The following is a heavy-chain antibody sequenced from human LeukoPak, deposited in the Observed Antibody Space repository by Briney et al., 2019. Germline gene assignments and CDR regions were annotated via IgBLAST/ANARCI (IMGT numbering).Heavy chain of an antibody. CDR1: GFTFSSYA. D-gene: IGHD4-17*01. V-gene: IGHV3-23*01. CDR3: AKSFGGTTVTTGY. J-gene: IGHJ4*02. CDR2: ISGSGGST. Sequence: GGSLRLSCAASGFTFSSYAMSWVRQAPGKGLEWVSAISGSGGSTYYADSVKGRFTTSRDNSKNTLYLQMNSLRAEDTAVYYCAKSFGGTTVTTGYWGQGTLVTVSS.